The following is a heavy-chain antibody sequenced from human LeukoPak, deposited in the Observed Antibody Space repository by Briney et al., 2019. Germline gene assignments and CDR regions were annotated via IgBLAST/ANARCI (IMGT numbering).Heavy chain of an antibody. CDR1: GFTFSNAW. J-gene: IGHJ6*02. D-gene: IGHD6-13*01. CDR3: TTPSIAAAPYYYYGMDV. V-gene: IGHV3-15*01. CDR2: IKSKTDGGTT. Sequence: PGGSLRLPCAASGFTFSNAWMSWVRQAPGKGLEWVGRIKSKTDGGTTDYAAPVKGRFTISRDDSKNTLYLQMNSLKTEDTAVYYCTTPSIAAAPYYYYGMDVWGQGTTVTVSS.